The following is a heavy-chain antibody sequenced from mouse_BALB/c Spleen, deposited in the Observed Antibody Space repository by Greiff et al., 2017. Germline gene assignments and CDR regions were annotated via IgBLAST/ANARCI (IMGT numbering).Heavy chain of an antibody. V-gene: IGHV1-69*01. CDR2: IDTSDSYT. D-gene: IGHD2-4*01. J-gene: IGHJ2*01. CDR1: GYTFTDYW. CDR3: ARDYQDY. Sequence: QVQLQQPGAELVMPGASVKMSCKASGYTFTDYWMHWVKQRPGQGLEWIGAIDTSDSYTSYNQKFKGKATLTVDESSSTAYMQLSSLTSEDSAVYYCARDYQDYWGQGTTLTVSS.